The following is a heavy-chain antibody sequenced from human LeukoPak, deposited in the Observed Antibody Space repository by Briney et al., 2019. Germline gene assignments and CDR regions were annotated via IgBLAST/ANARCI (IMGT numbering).Heavy chain of an antibody. CDR3: ARYSPPDSGSYNEPHYFDY. V-gene: IGHV4-34*01. CDR2: INHSGST. D-gene: IGHD1-26*01. Sequence: PSETLSLTCAVSGGSFSGYYWSWIRQPPGKGLEWIGEINHSGSTNYNPSLKSRVTISVDTSKNQFSLKLSSVTAADTAVYYCARYSPPDSGSYNEPHYFDYWGQGTLVTVSS. CDR1: GGSFSGYY. J-gene: IGHJ4*02.